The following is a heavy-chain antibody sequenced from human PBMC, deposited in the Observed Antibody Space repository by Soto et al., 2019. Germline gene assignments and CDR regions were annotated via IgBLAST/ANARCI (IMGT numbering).Heavy chain of an antibody. CDR1: GGSISRGGYY. CDR2: IYYSGST. V-gene: IGHV4-31*03. J-gene: IGHJ6*02. CDR3: ARDGRDGSSYYYGMDV. D-gene: IGHD2-15*01. Sequence: NLSLTCPLSGGSISRGGYYWSWMRKHPGKGLEWIGYIYYSGSTYYNPSLKSRVTISVDTSKNQFSLKLSSVTAAGTAVYYCARDGRDGSSYYYGMDVWGQGNTVTASS.